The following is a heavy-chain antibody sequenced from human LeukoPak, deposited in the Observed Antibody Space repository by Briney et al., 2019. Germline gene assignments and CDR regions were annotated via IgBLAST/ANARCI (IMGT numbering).Heavy chain of an antibody. Sequence: GGSLRLSCAACGFAFSNAWMRWVRQAPGKGLEWVGRIKSKTDGGTTDYAAPVKGRFTISRDDSKNTLYLQMNSLKTEDTAVYYCTTDLATVTTPWFDPWGQGTLVTVSS. J-gene: IGHJ5*02. D-gene: IGHD4-17*01. V-gene: IGHV3-15*01. CDR1: GFAFSNAW. CDR3: TTDLATVTTPWFDP. CDR2: IKSKTDGGTT.